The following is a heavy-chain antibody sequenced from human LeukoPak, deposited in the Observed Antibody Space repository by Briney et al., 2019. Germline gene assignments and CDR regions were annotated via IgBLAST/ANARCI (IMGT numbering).Heavy chain of an antibody. J-gene: IGHJ3*02. CDR1: GYTFTSYD. CDR3: ARGRGLRYFDWFQGPDAFDI. Sequence: ASVKVSCKASGYTFTSYDMNWVRQATGQGLEWMGCINPNSSNTDYAQKFKGRVTITRNTSISTAYMELSSLRSEDTAVYYCARGRGLRYFDWFQGPDAFDIWGQGTMVTVSS. CDR2: INPNSSNT. V-gene: IGHV1-8*03. D-gene: IGHD3-9*01.